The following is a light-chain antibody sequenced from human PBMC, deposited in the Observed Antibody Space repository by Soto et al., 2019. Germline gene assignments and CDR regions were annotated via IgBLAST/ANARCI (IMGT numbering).Light chain of an antibody. V-gene: IGKV1-39*01. CDR3: QQGSRTLT. J-gene: IGKJ4*01. CDR1: QSIDRY. CDR2: GAS. Sequence: DIQMTQSPSSLSASVGDRVTITCRASQSIDRYLNWYQQKPGTAPKLLISGASSLRSGVPSRFSGSGSGTDFTLTINSLQPEGFATYYCQQGSRTLTFGGGTKVEIK.